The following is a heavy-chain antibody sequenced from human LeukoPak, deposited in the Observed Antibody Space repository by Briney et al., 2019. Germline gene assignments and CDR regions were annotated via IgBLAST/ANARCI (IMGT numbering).Heavy chain of an antibody. CDR3: ARVEEGYGSGRRGNFYYYYMDV. Sequence: SSETLSLTCAVYGGSFSGYYWSWIRQPPGKGLEWIGEINHSGSTNYNPSLKSRVTISVDTSKNQFSLKLSSVTTADTAVYYCARVEEGYGSGRRGNFYYYYMDVRGKGTTVTISS. D-gene: IGHD3-10*01. CDR2: INHSGST. CDR1: GGSFSGYY. V-gene: IGHV4-34*01. J-gene: IGHJ6*03.